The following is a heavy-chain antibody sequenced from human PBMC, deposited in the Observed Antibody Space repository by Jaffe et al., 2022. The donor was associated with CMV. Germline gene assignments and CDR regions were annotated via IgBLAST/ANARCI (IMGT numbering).Heavy chain of an antibody. CDR1: GFTFSSYA. CDR2: ISGSGGST. J-gene: IGHJ3*02. V-gene: IGHV3-23*01. Sequence: EVQLLESGGGLVQPGGSLRLSCAASGFTFSSYAMSWVRQAPGKGLEWVSAISGSGGSTYYADSVKGRFTISRDNSKNTLYLQMNSLRAEDTAVYYCAKDHGRTYNWNTRGQGFDIWGQGTMVTVSS. CDR3: AKDHGRTYNWNTRGQGFDI. D-gene: IGHD1-20*01.